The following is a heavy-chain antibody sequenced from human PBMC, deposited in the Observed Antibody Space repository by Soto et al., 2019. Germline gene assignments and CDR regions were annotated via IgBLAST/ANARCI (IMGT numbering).Heavy chain of an antibody. CDR2: ISAYNGNT. CDR3: ARAWFGDFVYYFDY. J-gene: IGHJ4*02. CDR1: GYTFTNYA. V-gene: IGHV1-18*01. Sequence: QVQLVQSGAEVKKPGASVKVSCKASGYTFTNYAISWVRQAPGQGLEWMGWISAYNGNTNYAQKLQGRVTMTTDTSTSSASMELRSQRSDDTAVYYCARAWFGDFVYYFDYWGQGTLVTVSS. D-gene: IGHD3-10*01.